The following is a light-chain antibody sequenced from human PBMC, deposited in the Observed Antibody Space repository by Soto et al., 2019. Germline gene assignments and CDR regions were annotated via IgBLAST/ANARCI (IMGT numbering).Light chain of an antibody. CDR1: QGIRSY. V-gene: IGKV1-9*01. Sequence: GDRVTITCRASQGIRSYLAWYQQRPGKAPELLIYGASTLRPGGASRFSGSGSGTEFTLTISSLQPEDFATYFCQQPKTSPPVFTFGPGTKVDIK. CDR3: QQPKTSPPVFT. J-gene: IGKJ3*01. CDR2: GAS.